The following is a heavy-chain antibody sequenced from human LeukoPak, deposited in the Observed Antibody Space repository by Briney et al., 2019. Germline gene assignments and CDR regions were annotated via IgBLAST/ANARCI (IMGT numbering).Heavy chain of an antibody. J-gene: IGHJ4*02. CDR2: ISGSGGST. V-gene: IGHV3-23*01. D-gene: IGHD6-19*01. Sequence: GGSLRLSCAASGFTFSSYAMSWVRQAPGKGLEWVSAISGSGGSTYYADSVKGRFTISRGNSKNTLYLQMNSLRAEDTAVYYCAKDPLGVAGTKGTDYWGQGTLVTVSS. CDR1: GFTFSSYA. CDR3: AKDPLGVAGTKGTDY.